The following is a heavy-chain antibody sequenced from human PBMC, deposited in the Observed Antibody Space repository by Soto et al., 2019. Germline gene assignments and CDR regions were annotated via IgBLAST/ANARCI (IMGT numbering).Heavy chain of an antibody. V-gene: IGHV4-38-2*01. D-gene: IGHD3-22*01. J-gene: IGHJ5*02. CDR2: IYHGGST. Sequence: AVDTLSLICAASGYSISSGYYWGWLRQPPGEGLEWIGSIYHGGSTYYNPSLNSRVTLSIDMTNNHAALILHSVTAADTAVYYCARVGPRVPYYSDSSPSTFETCFDPWAQGTLVTVSS. CDR1: GYSISSGYY. CDR3: ARVGPRVPYYSDSSPSTFETCFDP.